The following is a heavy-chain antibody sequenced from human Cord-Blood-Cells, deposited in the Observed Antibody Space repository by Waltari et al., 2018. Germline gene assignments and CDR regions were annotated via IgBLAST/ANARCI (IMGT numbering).Heavy chain of an antibody. D-gene: IGHD6-6*01. Sequence: QVQLVESGGGVVQPGRSLRLSCAASGFPFSSSGMPWVRPAPGKGLEWVAVISYDGSNKYYADSVKGRFTISRDNSKNTLYLQMNSLRAEDTAVYYCAKDLESAARGAFDIWGQGTMVTVSS. CDR1: GFPFSSSG. CDR2: ISYDGSNK. CDR3: AKDLESAARGAFDI. V-gene: IGHV3-30*18. J-gene: IGHJ3*02.